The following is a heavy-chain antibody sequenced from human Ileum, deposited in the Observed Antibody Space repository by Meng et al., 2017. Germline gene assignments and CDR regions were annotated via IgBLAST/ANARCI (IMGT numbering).Heavy chain of an antibody. V-gene: IGHV3-33*01. D-gene: IGHD2-8*01. CDR1: GFDFSNYG. Sequence: QVQLVGSGGGVVQPGTSLRLSCAASGFDFSNYGMHWVRQAPGKGLEWVAMIWSDGRSQYYSDSVKGRFTISRDNSKNMVYLQMSGLRAEDTALYYCARDLTNEASSDSWGQGTLVTVSS. CDR3: ARDLTNEASSDS. J-gene: IGHJ4*02. CDR2: IWSDGRSQ.